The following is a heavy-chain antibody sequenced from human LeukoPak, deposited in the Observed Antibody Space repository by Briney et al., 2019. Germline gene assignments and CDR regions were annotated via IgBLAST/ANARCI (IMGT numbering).Heavy chain of an antibody. Sequence: PGGSLRLSCAASGFTFSISAMTWVRQAPGKGLEWVSAISGSGGSTYYADSVKGRFTISRDNSKNTLYLQMNSLRAEDTAVYYCAKVFGYSYGSNFDYWGQGTLVTVSS. CDR1: GFTFSISA. J-gene: IGHJ4*02. CDR2: ISGSGGST. D-gene: IGHD5-18*01. V-gene: IGHV3-23*01. CDR3: AKVFGYSYGSNFDY.